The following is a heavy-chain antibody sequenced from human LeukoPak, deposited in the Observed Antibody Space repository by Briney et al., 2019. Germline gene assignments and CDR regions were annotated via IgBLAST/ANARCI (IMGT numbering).Heavy chain of an antibody. D-gene: IGHD4-11*01. CDR2: IYPGDSDT. V-gene: IGHV5-51*01. J-gene: IGHJ6*03. Sequence: GESLKISCEASGYSFISYWIGWVRQMPGKGLEWMGIIYPGDSDTRYSPSFQGQVTISADKSSSTAYLQWSSLKASDTAMYYCARLSVTTYYYYYYMDVWGKGTTVTVPS. CDR3: ARLSVTTYYYYYYMDV. CDR1: GYSFISYW.